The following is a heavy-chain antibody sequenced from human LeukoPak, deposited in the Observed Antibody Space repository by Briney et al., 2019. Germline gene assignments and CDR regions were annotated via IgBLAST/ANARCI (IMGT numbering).Heavy chain of an antibody. J-gene: IGHJ4*02. CDR2: IIPIFGTA. Sequence: SVKVSCKASGGTFSSYAISWVRQAPGQGLEWMGGIIPIFGTANYAQKFQGRVTITADQSTSTAYMELSSLRSEDTAVYYCARVAPPGYSYGFVYYFDYWGQGTLVTVSS. CDR1: GGTFSSYA. D-gene: IGHD5-18*01. CDR3: ARVAPPGYSYGFVYYFDY. V-gene: IGHV1-69*01.